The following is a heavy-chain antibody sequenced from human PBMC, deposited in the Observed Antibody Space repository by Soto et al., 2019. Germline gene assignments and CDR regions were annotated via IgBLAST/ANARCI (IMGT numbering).Heavy chain of an antibody. CDR1: GFTFSNYY. Sequence: ASVKVSCKASGFTFSNYYIHWVRQAPDRGLEWMGMISPMSNYTGYTQRFQGRVTMTRDTSTSTAFLELTKLTSEDTAVFYCVRADIQHFDHWGQGALVTVSS. CDR3: VRADIQHFDH. CDR2: ISPMSNYT. J-gene: IGHJ4*02. D-gene: IGHD2-2*01. V-gene: IGHV1-46*01.